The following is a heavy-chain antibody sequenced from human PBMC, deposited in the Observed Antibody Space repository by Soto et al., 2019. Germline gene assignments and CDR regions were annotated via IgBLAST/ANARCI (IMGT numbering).Heavy chain of an antibody. J-gene: IGHJ4*02. Sequence: GGSLRLSCAASGVTFTNYAMHWVRQAPGKGLEWVAVISYDGSNKYYADSVKGRFTISRDNSKNTLYLQMNSLRAEDTAVYYCARAPLGPTYYYDSSGYFDYWGQGTLVTVSS. CDR3: ARAPLGPTYYYDSSGYFDY. CDR1: GVTFTNYA. D-gene: IGHD3-22*01. CDR2: ISYDGSNK. V-gene: IGHV3-30-3*01.